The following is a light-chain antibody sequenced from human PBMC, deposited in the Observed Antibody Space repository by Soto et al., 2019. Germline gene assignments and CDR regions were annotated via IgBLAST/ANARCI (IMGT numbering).Light chain of an antibody. CDR3: QQRSNLPPVT. CDR2: DAS. J-gene: IGKJ4*01. V-gene: IGKV3-11*01. CDR1: QSVGYH. Sequence: EIVLTQSPATLSLSPGERATLSCRASQSVGYHLAWYQQKPGQAPRLLIYDASNRATGIPARFSGSGSGTDLTLAISSLEPEDFAVYYCQQRSNLPPVTFGGGTKVEIK.